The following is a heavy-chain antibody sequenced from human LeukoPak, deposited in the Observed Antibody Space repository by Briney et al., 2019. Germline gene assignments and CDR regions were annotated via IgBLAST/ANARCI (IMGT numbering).Heavy chain of an antibody. CDR3: ARDCSGGSCYSEVDAFDI. CDR1: GGSISSSSYY. V-gene: IGHV4-39*02. Sequence: PSETLSLTCTVSGGSISSSSYYWGWIRQPPGKGLEWIGSIYYSGSTYYNPSLKSRVTISVDTSKNQFSLKLSSVTAADTAVYYCARDCSGGSCYSEVDAFDIWGQGTMVTVSS. CDR2: IYYSGST. J-gene: IGHJ3*02. D-gene: IGHD2-15*01.